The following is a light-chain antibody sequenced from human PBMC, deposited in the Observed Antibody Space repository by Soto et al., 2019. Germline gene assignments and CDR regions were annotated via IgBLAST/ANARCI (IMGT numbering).Light chain of an antibody. CDR2: RNN. Sequence: QSVLTQPPSASGTPGQGVTTSCSGSTSNIGSNYVYWYQQLPGTAPKLLIYRNNQRPSGVPDRFSGSKSGTSASLAISGLRSDDEADYCCATWDDSLNGFYVFGTGTKVTVL. V-gene: IGLV1-47*01. CDR3: ATWDDSLNGFYV. J-gene: IGLJ1*01. CDR1: TSNIGSNY.